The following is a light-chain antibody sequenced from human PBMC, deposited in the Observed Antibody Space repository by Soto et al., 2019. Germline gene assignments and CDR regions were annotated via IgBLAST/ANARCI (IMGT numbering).Light chain of an antibody. V-gene: IGKV1-5*01. J-gene: IGKJ2*01. CDR1: QSISVY. Sequence: DIQMTQSPSTLSASVGDRVTITCRASQSISVYLAWYQQRPREAPKLLIYGGSSLESGVPSRFSGSGSGTECTLTISRLQPTDFATYYCHQYATSAPTFGQGTKLEI. CDR2: GGS. CDR3: HQYATSAPT.